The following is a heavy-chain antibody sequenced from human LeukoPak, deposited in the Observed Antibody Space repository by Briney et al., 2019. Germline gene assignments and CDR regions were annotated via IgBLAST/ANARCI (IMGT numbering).Heavy chain of an antibody. CDR3: AKELSIAVAGTFDY. J-gene: IGHJ4*02. D-gene: IGHD6-19*01. CDR1: GFTFSSYG. CDR2: ISGSGGST. Sequence: PGGSLRLSCAASGFTFSSYGMSWVRQAPGKGLGWVSAISGSGGSTYYADSVKGRFTISRDNSKNTLYLQMNSLRAEDTAVYYCAKELSIAVAGTFDYWGQGTLVTVSS. V-gene: IGHV3-23*01.